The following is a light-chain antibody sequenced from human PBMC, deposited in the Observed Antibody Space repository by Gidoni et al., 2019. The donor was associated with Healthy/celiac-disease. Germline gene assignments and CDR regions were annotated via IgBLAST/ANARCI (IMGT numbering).Light chain of an antibody. CDR3: QQYNSYSYT. Sequence: DIQMTQSPSTLSAPVGDRVTITCRASQSISSWLAWYQQKPGKAPKLLIYKASSLESGVPSRFSGSGSGTEFTRTISSLQPDDFATYYCQQYNSYSYTFGQGTKLEIK. CDR1: QSISSW. J-gene: IGKJ2*01. V-gene: IGKV1-5*03. CDR2: KAS.